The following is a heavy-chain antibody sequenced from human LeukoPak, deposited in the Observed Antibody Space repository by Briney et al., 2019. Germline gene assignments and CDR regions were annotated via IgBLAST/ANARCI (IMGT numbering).Heavy chain of an antibody. CDR2: IIPIFGTA. J-gene: IGHJ4*02. Sequence: ASVKVSCKASGGTFSSYAISWVRQAPGQGLEWMGGIIPIFGTANYAQKFQGRVTITTDEATNTAFMELRSLRSEDTAVYFCATAFSGFCSMTSCPGYYWGQGTLVTVSS. CDR3: ATAFSGFCSMTSCPGYY. V-gene: IGHV1-69*05. CDR1: GGTFSSYA. D-gene: IGHD2-2*01.